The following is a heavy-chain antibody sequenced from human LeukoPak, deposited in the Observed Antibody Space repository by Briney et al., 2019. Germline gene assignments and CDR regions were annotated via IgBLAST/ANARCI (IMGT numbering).Heavy chain of an antibody. CDR1: GDSVSSNSAT. CDR2: TYYSSKWYN. V-gene: IGHV6-1*01. J-gene: IGHJ5*02. CDR3: AREVSAGDSTSKDRYNWFDP. Sequence: SQTLSLTCAISGDSVSSNSATWNWIRQSPSRGLEWLGRTYYSSKWYNDYAVSVKSRIAFNSDTSKNQFSLQLNSVTPEDTAVYYCAREVSAGDSTSKDRYNWFDPWGQGTLVTVSS. D-gene: IGHD2-21*02.